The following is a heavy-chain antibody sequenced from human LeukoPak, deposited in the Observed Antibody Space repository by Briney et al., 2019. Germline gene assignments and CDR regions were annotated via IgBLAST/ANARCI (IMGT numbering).Heavy chain of an antibody. J-gene: IGHJ5*02. CDR2: ISGDGRST. V-gene: IGHV3-74*01. CDR1: GFTFSSYW. CDR3: ARGLYDSSFYTLGP. D-gene: IGHD3-22*01. Sequence: GGSLKLSCAASGFTFSSYWIHWVRQAPGKGLVWVSRISGDGRSTNYADSVKGRFTISRDNAKNTVYLQMNSLRAEDSDVYSCARGLYDSSFYTLGPWGQGTLVTVSS.